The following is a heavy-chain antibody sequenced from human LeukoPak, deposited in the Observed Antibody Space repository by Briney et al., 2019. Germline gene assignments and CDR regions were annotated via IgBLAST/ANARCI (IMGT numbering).Heavy chain of an antibody. CDR1: GGTFSSYA. D-gene: IGHD6-6*01. V-gene: IGHV1-2*02. CDR2: INPNSGGT. CDR3: ARDPGSSSQTYYYYYMDV. Sequence: ASVKVSCKASGGTFSSYAISWVRQAPGQGLEWMGWINPNSGGTNYAQKFQGRVTMTRDTSISTAYMELSRLRSDDTAVYYCARDPGSSSQTYYYYYMDVWGKGTTVTVSS. J-gene: IGHJ6*03.